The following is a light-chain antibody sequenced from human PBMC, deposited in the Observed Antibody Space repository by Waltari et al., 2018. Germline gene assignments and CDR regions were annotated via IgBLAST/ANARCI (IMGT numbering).Light chain of an antibody. CDR2: EVF. CDR1: SSDVGRYKF. CDR3: SSYAGGNTLV. V-gene: IGLV2-8*01. Sequence: QPALTQPPSASGSLGHSVTISCTGSSSDVGRYKFVSWYQQYPGKAPKLIFYEVFKRPPGLLERFSASKSGNTASLTVSGLQPEDEADYDCSSYAGGNTLVFGGGTRLTVL. J-gene: IGLJ2*01.